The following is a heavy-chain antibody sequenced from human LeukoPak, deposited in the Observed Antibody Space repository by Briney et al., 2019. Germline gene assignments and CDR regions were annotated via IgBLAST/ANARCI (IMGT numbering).Heavy chain of an antibody. CDR1: GFTFSSYE. J-gene: IGHJ4*02. Sequence: GGSLRLSCAASGFTFSSYEMNWVRQAPGKGLEWVSYISSSGSTIYYADSVKGRFTIPRDNAKNSLYLQMNSLRAEDTAVYYCARDEVRGVIIKTYYFDYWGQGTLVTVSS. CDR3: ARDEVRGVIIKTYYFDY. V-gene: IGHV3-48*03. D-gene: IGHD3-10*01. CDR2: ISSSGSTI.